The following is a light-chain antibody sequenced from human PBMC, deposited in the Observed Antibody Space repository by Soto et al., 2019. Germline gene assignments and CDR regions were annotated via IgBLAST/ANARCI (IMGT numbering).Light chain of an antibody. CDR2: GAS. Sequence: EIVLTQSPGTLSLSPGERATLSCRASQSVSTNYLAWYQRKPGQAPRLLIYGASSRATDIPDRFSSSGSGTDFTLTITRLEPEDFAVYYCQQYGSSPPTFGQGTKVEIK. V-gene: IGKV3-20*01. CDR3: QQYGSSPPT. J-gene: IGKJ1*01. CDR1: QSVSTNY.